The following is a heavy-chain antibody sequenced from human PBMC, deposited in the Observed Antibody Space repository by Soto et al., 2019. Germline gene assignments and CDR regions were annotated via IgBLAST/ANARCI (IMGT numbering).Heavy chain of an antibody. Sequence: SDTLSLTCTVSGGSISSAAYYWSWIRQHPGKDLEWIGYISHSGSTYYTPSLKSRVIISADTSKNQFSLNLNPVTAADTAVYYCAREYTYGSNFFDCWGQGALVTVSS. V-gene: IGHV4-31*03. CDR3: AREYTYGSNFFDC. D-gene: IGHD5-18*01. CDR1: GGSISSAAYY. CDR2: ISHSGST. J-gene: IGHJ4*02.